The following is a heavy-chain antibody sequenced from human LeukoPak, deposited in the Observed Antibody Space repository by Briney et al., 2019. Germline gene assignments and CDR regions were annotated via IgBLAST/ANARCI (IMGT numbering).Heavy chain of an antibody. D-gene: IGHD4-17*01. CDR3: ASYGDIGGYYFDY. Sequence: GRSLRLSCAASGFTVSSNYMSWVRQAPGKGLEWVSVIYSGGSTYYADSVKGRFTISRDNSKNTLYLQMNSLRAEDTAVYYCASYGDIGGYYFDYWGQGTLVTVSS. CDR2: IYSGGST. CDR1: GFTVSSNY. V-gene: IGHV3-53*01. J-gene: IGHJ4*02.